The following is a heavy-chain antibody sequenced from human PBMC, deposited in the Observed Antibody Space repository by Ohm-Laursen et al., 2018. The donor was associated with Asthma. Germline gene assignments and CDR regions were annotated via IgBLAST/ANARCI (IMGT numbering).Heavy chain of an antibody. CDR2: IYPADSDT. Sequence: ESLKISCKGSGYSFTNYWIGWVRQMPGKGLEWMGIIYPADSDTRYSPSFQGQVTISADKSINTAYLQWSSLTASDTAMYYCERQLHSGGWYSYFDYWGQGTLVTVSS. CDR3: ERQLHSGGWYSYFDY. J-gene: IGHJ4*02. CDR1: GYSFTNYW. D-gene: IGHD6-19*01. V-gene: IGHV5-51*01.